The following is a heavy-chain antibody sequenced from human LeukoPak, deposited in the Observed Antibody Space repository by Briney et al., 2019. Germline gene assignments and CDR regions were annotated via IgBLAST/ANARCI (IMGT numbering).Heavy chain of an antibody. CDR1: GGSIRSGGYY. Sequence: PSETLSLTCTVSGGSIRSGGYYWSWIRQRPGKGLEWIGYIYYSGSTFYNPSLKSRVTISVDTSNNQFSLNLSFVTAAGTAVYYCARVSGYGGDAYFDYWGQGTLVTVSS. J-gene: IGHJ4*02. CDR2: IYYSGST. D-gene: IGHD4-23*01. CDR3: ARVSGYGGDAYFDY. V-gene: IGHV4-31*03.